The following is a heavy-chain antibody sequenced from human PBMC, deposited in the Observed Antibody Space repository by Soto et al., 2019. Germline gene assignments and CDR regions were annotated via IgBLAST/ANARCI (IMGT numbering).Heavy chain of an antibody. D-gene: IGHD3-10*01. CDR3: ATPTPLRGAMITNINFDF. CDR1: GFTFTSSA. V-gene: IGHV1-58*01. CDR2: IVVGSGNT. J-gene: IGHJ4*02. Sequence: SVKVSCKASGFTFTSSAVQWVRQARGQRLEWIGWIVVGSGNTNYAQKWHGRVTVTEDTVTDTAYMELSGLNSDDTAVYYCATPTPLRGAMITNINFDFWSQGTPVTVSS.